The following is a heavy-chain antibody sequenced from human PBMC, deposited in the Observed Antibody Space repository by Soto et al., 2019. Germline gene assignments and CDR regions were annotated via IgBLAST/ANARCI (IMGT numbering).Heavy chain of an antibody. CDR2: ISGTGLSK. CDR3: ASAGSVNAYMWEAHF. D-gene: IGHD1-26*01. V-gene: IGHV3-23*01. Sequence: PGGSLRLSCEASGFTFETTALSWVRQAPGKGLEWVATISGTGLSKYYADSMKSRFIISRDNSRNTLYLQMNSLRAEDTAIYYCASAGSVNAYMWEAHFWGQGSPVTVSS. J-gene: IGHJ4*02. CDR1: GFTFETTA.